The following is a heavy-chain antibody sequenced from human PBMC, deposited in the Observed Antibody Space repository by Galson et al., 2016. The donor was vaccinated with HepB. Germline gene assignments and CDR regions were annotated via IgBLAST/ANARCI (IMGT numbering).Heavy chain of an antibody. V-gene: IGHV3-23*01. CDR3: AKDPDALAASGTFVE. CDR1: GFTFSNNA. Sequence: SLRLSCAASGFTFSNNAMGWVRQAPGKGLEWVSGISGSGDNTYYADSVKGRFIISRDNSKNALYLQMNSLRGEDTAVYYCAKDPDALAASGTFVEWGQGTLVTVSS. J-gene: IGHJ4*02. CDR2: ISGSGDNT. D-gene: IGHD1-7*01.